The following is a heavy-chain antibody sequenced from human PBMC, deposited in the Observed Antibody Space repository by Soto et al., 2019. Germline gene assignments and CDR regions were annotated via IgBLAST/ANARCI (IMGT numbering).Heavy chain of an antibody. D-gene: IGHD6-13*01. CDR1: GFAISSSA. CDR2: ISGSGGST. J-gene: IGHJ6*02. CDR3: AKRAAAGPPSYYYYYGMDV. Sequence: PGGSLRLSCAASGFAISSSAMSCVREAHGQGLEWVSAISGSGGSTYYADSVKGRFTISRDNSKNTLYLQMNSMRAEDTAVYYCAKRAAAGPPSYYYYYGMDVWGQGTTVTVSS. V-gene: IGHV3-23*01.